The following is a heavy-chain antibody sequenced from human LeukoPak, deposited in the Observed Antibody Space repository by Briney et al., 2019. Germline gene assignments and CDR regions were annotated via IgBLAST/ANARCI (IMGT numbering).Heavy chain of an antibody. Sequence: SVTVSCKASGGTFSSYAISWVRQAPGQGLEWMGGIIPIFGTANYAQKFQGRVTITADESTSTAYMELSSLRSEDTAVYYCARVAVTDNNWFDPWGQGTLVTVSS. CDR2: IIPIFGTA. J-gene: IGHJ5*02. CDR1: GGTFSSYA. CDR3: ARVAVTDNNWFDP. V-gene: IGHV1-69*01. D-gene: IGHD4-17*01.